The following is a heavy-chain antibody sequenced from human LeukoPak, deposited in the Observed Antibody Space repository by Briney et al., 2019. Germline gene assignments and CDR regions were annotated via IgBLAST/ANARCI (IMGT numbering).Heavy chain of an antibody. J-gene: IGHJ5*02. CDR2: ISTSENT. CDR3: ARDHGLASAWFDP. V-gene: IGHV4-4*07. CDR1: GDSMHSYF. Sequence: SETQSLTCTVSGDSMHSYFWTWIRQPAGKGLEWIGRISTSENTNYNPSLKSRVTMSIDTSKNQFSLKLSSVTAADTAVYYCARDHGLASAWFDPWGQGTLVTVSS. D-gene: IGHD6-13*01.